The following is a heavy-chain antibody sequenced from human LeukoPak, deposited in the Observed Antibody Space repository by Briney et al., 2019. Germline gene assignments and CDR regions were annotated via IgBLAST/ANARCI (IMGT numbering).Heavy chain of an antibody. D-gene: IGHD2-2*01. Sequence: GGSLRLSCAASGFTFSSYGMHWVRQAPGKGLEWVAVIWYGGSNKYYADSVKGRFTISRDNSKNTLYLQMNSLRAEDTAVYYCAKGGLYQVHYYFDYWGQGTLVTVSS. J-gene: IGHJ4*02. CDR2: IWYGGSNK. CDR3: AKGGLYQVHYYFDY. CDR1: GFTFSSYG. V-gene: IGHV3-30*02.